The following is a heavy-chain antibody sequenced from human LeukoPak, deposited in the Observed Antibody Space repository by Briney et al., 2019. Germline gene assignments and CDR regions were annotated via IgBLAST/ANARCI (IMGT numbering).Heavy chain of an antibody. CDR2: IYYSGST. CDR3: ARGAILTGLDY. D-gene: IGHD3-9*01. CDR1: GGSISSGGYY. V-gene: IGHV4-31*03. J-gene: IGHJ4*02. Sequence: PSQTLSLTCTVSGGSISSGGYYWSWIRQHPGKGLEWIGYIYYSGSTYYNPSLKSRVTISVDTSKYQFSLKLSSVTAADTAVYYCARGAILTGLDYWGQGTLVTVSS.